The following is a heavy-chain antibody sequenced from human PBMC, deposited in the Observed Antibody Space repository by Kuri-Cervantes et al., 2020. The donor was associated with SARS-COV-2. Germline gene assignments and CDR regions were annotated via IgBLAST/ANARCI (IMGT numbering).Heavy chain of an antibody. Sequence: SETLSLTCAVSGYSISSGYYWGWIRQPPGKGLEWIGSIYHSGSTYYNPSLKSRVTISVDTSKNQFSLKLSSVTAADTAVYYCARQGGYSSSSLDYWGQGTLGTVSS. CDR3: ARQGGYSSSSLDY. CDR2: IYHSGST. D-gene: IGHD6-6*01. V-gene: IGHV4-38-2*01. CDR1: GYSISSGYY. J-gene: IGHJ4*02.